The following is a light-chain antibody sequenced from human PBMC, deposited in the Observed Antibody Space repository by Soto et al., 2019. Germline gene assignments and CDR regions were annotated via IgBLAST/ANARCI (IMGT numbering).Light chain of an antibody. J-gene: IGKJ4*01. CDR1: QSISSY. V-gene: IGKV1-39*01. CDR2: AAS. CDR3: QRSYSTPLT. Sequence: IQMTQSPSSLSASVGDRVTITCRASQSISSYLNWYQQKPGKAPKLLIYAASSLQSGVPSRFSGSGSGTEFTLTISSLQPEDFATYYCQRSYSTPLTFGGGTKVEIK.